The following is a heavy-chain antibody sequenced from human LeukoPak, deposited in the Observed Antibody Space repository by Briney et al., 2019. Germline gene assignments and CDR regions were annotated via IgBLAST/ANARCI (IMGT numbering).Heavy chain of an antibody. CDR2: IYYSGST. D-gene: IGHD6-19*01. CDR1: GVTASTNY. Sequence: GSLRLSCAASGVTASTNYTSWIRQPPGEGLEWIGSIYYSGSTYYTPSLKSRVTISVDTSKNQFSLKLSSVTAADTAVYYCARRNSGWYYYYWGQGTLVTVSS. J-gene: IGHJ4*02. V-gene: IGHV4-39*07. CDR3: ARRNSGWYYYY.